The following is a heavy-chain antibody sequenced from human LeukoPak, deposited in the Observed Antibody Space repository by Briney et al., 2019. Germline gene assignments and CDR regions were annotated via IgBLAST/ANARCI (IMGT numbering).Heavy chain of an antibody. J-gene: IGHJ6*02. Sequence: QPGRSLRLSCAASGFTFSSYAMHWVRQAPGKGLEWVAVISYDGSNKYYADSVKGRFTISRDNSKNTLYLQMNSLRAEDTAVYYCAREEEVATPLSYYYYGMDVWGQGTTVTVSS. CDR3: AREEEVATPLSYYYYGMDV. D-gene: IGHD2-21*02. CDR2: ISYDGSNK. V-gene: IGHV3-30*04. CDR1: GFTFSSYA.